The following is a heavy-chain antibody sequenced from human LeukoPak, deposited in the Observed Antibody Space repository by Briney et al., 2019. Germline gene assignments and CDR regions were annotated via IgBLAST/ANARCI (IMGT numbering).Heavy chain of an antibody. CDR2: ISYDGSNK. V-gene: IGHV3-30-3*01. Sequence: GRSLRLSCAASGFTFSSYAMHWVRQAPGKGLEWVAVISYDGSNKYYADSVKGRFTISRDNSKNTLYLQMNSLRAEDTAVYYCAREDYGGLDYWGQGTLVTVSS. J-gene: IGHJ4*02. CDR1: GFTFSSYA. CDR3: AREDYGGLDY. D-gene: IGHD4-23*01.